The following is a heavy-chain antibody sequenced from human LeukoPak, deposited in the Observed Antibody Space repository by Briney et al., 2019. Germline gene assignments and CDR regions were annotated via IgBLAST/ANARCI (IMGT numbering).Heavy chain of an antibody. CDR1: GFTGYSNY. V-gene: IGHV3-21*01. Sequence: GGSLRLSCAASGFTGYSNYMTWVRQAPGKGLEWVSSISSSSSYIYYADSVKGRFTISRDNAKNSLYLQMNSLRAEDTAVYYCARNYDYVWGSYRPYGMDVWGQGTTVTVSS. CDR3: ARNYDYVWGSYRPYGMDV. J-gene: IGHJ6*02. CDR2: ISSSSSYI. D-gene: IGHD3-16*02.